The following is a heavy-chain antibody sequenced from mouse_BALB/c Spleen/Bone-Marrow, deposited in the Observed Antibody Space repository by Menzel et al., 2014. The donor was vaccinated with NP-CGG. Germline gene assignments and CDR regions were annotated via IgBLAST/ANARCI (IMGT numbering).Heavy chain of an antibody. CDR3: GRLGYYRGFAY. V-gene: IGHV4-1*02. J-gene: IGHJ3*01. CDR2: INPDSSTI. Sequence: EVKLMESGGGLVQPGGSLQLSCAASGFDFSGFWMGWVRQAPGKGLEWIGEINPDSSTINYTPSLKDRFINSRDNAKNTLYLQTSKVRSEDTALYYCGRLGYYRGFAYGGQGTLVTGSA. CDR1: GFDFSGFW. D-gene: IGHD2-3*01.